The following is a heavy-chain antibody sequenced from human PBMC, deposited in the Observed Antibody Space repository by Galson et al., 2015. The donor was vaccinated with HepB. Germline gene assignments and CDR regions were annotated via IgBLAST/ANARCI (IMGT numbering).Heavy chain of an antibody. CDR1: GGTFSSYA. V-gene: IGHV1-69*01. CDR3: AREEDIVSGWFDP. CDR2: IIPIFGTA. Sequence: VKVSCKASGGTFSSYAISWVRQAPGQGLEWMGGIIPIFGTANYAQKFQGRVTITADESTSTAYMELSSLRSEDTAVYYCAREEDIVSGWFDPWGQGTLVTVSS. D-gene: IGHD2-15*01. J-gene: IGHJ5*02.